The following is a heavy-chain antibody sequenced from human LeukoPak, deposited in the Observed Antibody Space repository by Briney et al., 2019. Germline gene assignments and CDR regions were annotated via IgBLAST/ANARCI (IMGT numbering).Heavy chain of an antibody. D-gene: IGHD6-13*01. CDR2: ISGSGGST. V-gene: IGHV3-23*01. Sequence: GGSLRLSCAASGFTFSIYAMSWVRQAPGKGLEWVSTISGSGGSTYYADSVKGRFTISRDNSKNTLFLQMNSLRADDTAVYFCAKDQKSIAATGYDYWGQGTLVTVSS. CDR1: GFTFSIYA. J-gene: IGHJ4*02. CDR3: AKDQKSIAATGYDY.